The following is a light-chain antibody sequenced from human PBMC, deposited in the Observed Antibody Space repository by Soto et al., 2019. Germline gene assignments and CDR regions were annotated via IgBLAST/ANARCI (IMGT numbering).Light chain of an antibody. CDR2: GAS. Sequence: EIVLTQSPATLSLSPGARATLSCRASQSVGSYLAWYQHKPGQAPRLLIYGASNRATDIPGRFSGRGSGTDFTRTISSLESGDSAVYYWQQRDKWPRTVGQGTKLEIK. V-gene: IGKV3-11*01. CDR3: QQRDKWPRT. J-gene: IGKJ2*01. CDR1: QSVGSY.